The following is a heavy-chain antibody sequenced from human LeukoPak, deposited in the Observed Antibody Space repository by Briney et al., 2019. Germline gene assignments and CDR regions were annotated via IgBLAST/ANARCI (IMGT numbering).Heavy chain of an antibody. CDR2: IHHSGST. V-gene: IGHV4-38-2*01. D-gene: IGHD3-22*01. CDR3: ARFRYYDSSGYWLYFDY. CDR1: GYSISGGYY. Sequence: SETLSLTCAVSGYSISGGYYWGWIRQPPGKGLEWIGSIHHSGSTYYNPSLKSRVTISVDTSKNQFSLKLSSVTAADTAVYYCARFRYYDSSGYWLYFDYWGQGTLVTVSS. J-gene: IGHJ4*02.